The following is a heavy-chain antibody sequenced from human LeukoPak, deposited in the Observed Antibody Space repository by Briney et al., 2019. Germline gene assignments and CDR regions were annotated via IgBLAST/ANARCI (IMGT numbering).Heavy chain of an antibody. Sequence: SETLSLTCTVSGYFISSGYYWGWIRQPPGKGLEWIGSIYHSGSTYYNPSVKSRVTISVDTSKNQFSLKLSSVTAADTAVYYCARGISGYDYWFDPWGQGTLVTVSS. V-gene: IGHV4-38-2*02. D-gene: IGHD5-12*01. J-gene: IGHJ5*02. CDR2: IYHSGST. CDR1: GYFISSGYY. CDR3: ARGISGYDYWFDP.